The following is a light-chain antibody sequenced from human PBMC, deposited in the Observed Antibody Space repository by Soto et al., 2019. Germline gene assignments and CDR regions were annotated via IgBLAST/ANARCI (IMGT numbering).Light chain of an antibody. V-gene: IGKV3-20*01. Sequence: EVVLTQSPGTLSLFPGERANHSCRASQSVSSSYLAWYQQKPGQAPRLLIFGASSRATGIPDRFSGSGSGTDFILTISRLEPEDFAVYYCQQYGNSRWTFGQGTKVDIK. CDR1: QSVSSSY. CDR3: QQYGNSRWT. J-gene: IGKJ1*01. CDR2: GAS.